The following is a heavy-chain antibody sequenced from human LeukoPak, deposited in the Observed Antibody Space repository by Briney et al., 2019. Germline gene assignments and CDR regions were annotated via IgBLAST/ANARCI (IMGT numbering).Heavy chain of an antibody. J-gene: IGHJ4*02. CDR2: IFGSGGST. CDR1: GFTFSSYA. Sequence: GGSLRLSCAASGFTFSSYAMYWVRQAPGKGLEWVSGIFGSGGSTHYADSVKGRFTISRDNSKNTVYLQMNSLRAEDTAVYYCARALSYPGYWGQGTLVTVSS. D-gene: IGHD3-3*01. CDR3: ARALSYPGY. V-gene: IGHV3-23*01.